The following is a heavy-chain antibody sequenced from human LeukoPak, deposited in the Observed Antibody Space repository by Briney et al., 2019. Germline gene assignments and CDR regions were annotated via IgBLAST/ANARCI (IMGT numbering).Heavy chain of an antibody. CDR2: IHEDGSDK. V-gene: IGHV3-7*05. J-gene: IGHJ3*02. Sequence: PGGSLRLSCVVSGFTFSSYWMNWVRQAPGRGLEWVANIHEDGSDKYYVDSVKGRFTISRDNAENSLYLQMNSLRAEDTAVYYCARTLRLHTPRAFDIWGQGTMVTVSS. D-gene: IGHD5-24*01. CDR1: GFTFSSYW. CDR3: ARTLRLHTPRAFDI.